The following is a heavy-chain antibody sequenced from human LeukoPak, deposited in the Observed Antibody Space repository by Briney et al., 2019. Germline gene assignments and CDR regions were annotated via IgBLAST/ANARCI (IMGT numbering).Heavy chain of an antibody. V-gene: IGHV3-11*04. Sequence: GRSLRLSCAASGFTFSDYYMAWIRQAPGKGLNWVSYISGSGTITYYADSLKGRFTISRDNAKNSLFLQMDSPRAEDTAVYYCVRILEGYSYYMDAGGKGTTVIVSS. CDR1: GFTFSDYY. CDR2: ISGSGTIT. J-gene: IGHJ6*03. CDR3: VRILEGYSYYMDA.